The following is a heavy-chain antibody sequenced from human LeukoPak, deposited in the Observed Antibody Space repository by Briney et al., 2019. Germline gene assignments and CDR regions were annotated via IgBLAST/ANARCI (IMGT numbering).Heavy chain of an antibody. D-gene: IGHD5-24*01. CDR3: ARFRDGRYYYMDV. CDR1: GGTFSSHA. Sequence: SVKVSCKASGGTFSSHAISWVRQAPGQGLEWMGGIIPIFGTANYAQKFQGRVTITTDESTSTAYMELSSLRSEDTAVYYCARFRDGRYYYMDVWGKGTTVTVSS. V-gene: IGHV1-69*05. CDR2: IIPIFGTA. J-gene: IGHJ6*03.